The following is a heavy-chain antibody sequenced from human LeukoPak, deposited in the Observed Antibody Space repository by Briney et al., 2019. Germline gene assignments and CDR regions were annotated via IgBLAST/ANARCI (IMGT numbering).Heavy chain of an antibody. CDR3: ARRLRIGAAEWFDP. V-gene: IGHV4-39*02. D-gene: IGHD2-15*01. Sequence: SETLSFTCTVSGGSISSSDYYWGWIRQPPGKGLEWIGGVYYSGSTYYNPSLESRVTISVDTSKNHFSLNLKSVAAAHTSVYYCARRLRIGAAEWFDPWGQGIMVTVSS. J-gene: IGHJ5*02. CDR2: VYYSGST. CDR1: GGSISSSDYY.